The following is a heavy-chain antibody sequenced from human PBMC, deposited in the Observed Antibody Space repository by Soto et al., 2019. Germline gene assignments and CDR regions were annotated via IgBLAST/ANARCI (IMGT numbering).Heavy chain of an antibody. CDR2: INHSGST. CDR3: ARRNRGLAVTRDNYFDP. D-gene: IGHD4-4*01. V-gene: IGHV4-34*01. J-gene: IGHJ5*02. Sequence: SETLSLTCAVYGGSFSDYYWTWIRQPPGKGLEWIGEINHSGSTNCNPSLKSRVIMSVDTSKNQFSLKLNSVTAADTAVYYCARRNRGLAVTRDNYFDPWGQGTLVTVSS. CDR1: GGSFSDYY.